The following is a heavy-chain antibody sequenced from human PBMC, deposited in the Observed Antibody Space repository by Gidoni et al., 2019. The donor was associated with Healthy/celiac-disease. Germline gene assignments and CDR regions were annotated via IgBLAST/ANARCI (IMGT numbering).Heavy chain of an antibody. CDR2: IYYSGST. Sequence: QVQLQESGPGLVKPSETLSLTCTVAGGSISSYYWSWLRQPPGKGLEWIGYIYYSGSTNYNPSLKRRVTISVDTSKNQFSLKLSSVTAADTAVYYCARAPTAMVSYGMDVWGQGTTVTVSS. CDR1: GGSISSYY. D-gene: IGHD5-18*01. V-gene: IGHV4-59*01. CDR3: ARAPTAMVSYGMDV. J-gene: IGHJ6*02.